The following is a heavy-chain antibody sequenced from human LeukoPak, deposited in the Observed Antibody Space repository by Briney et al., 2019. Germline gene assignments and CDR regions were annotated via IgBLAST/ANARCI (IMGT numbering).Heavy chain of an antibody. V-gene: IGHV1-69*04. D-gene: IGHD4-17*01. CDR1: GGTFSSYA. J-gene: IGHJ4*02. CDR3: ARAYLRSPVTPFDY. CDR2: ITPILGIA. Sequence: SVKVSCKASGGTFSSYAINWVRQAPGQGLEWMGRITPILGIANYAQKFQGRVTITADKSTSTAYMELSSLRSEDTAVYYCARAYLRSPVTPFDYWGQGTLVTVSS.